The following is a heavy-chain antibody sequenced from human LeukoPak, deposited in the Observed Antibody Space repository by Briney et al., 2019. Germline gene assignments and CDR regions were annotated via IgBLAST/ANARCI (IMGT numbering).Heavy chain of an antibody. J-gene: IGHJ4*02. Sequence: SETLSLTCTVSGGSISSTSYYWAWIRQPPGRGLEWIGSIDYSGTTYYNPSLKSRVTISVDTSKNQFSLKLSSVTASDKAKYFCARRGQAAGSKGALDYWGQGTLVTVSS. CDR2: IDYSGTT. D-gene: IGHD6-13*01. CDR1: GGSISSTSYY. V-gene: IGHV4-39*01. CDR3: ARRGQAAGSKGALDY.